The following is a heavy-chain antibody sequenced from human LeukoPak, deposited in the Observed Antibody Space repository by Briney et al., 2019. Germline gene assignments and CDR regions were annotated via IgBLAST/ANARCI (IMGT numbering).Heavy chain of an antibody. J-gene: IGHJ6*03. CDR1: GFTFSSYS. V-gene: IGHV3-48*01. CDR3: ARDSSSTVTTFLYYYYMDV. CDR2: ISSSSSTI. D-gene: IGHD4-17*01. Sequence: PGGSLRLSCAAPGFTFSSYSMNWVRQAPGKGLEWVSYISSSSSTIYYADSVKGRFTISRDNAKNSLYLRMNSLRAEDTAVYYCARDSSSTVTTFLYYYYMDVWGKGTTVTVSS.